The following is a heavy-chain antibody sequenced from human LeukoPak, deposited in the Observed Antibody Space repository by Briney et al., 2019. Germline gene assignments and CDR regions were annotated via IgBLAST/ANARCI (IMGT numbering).Heavy chain of an antibody. D-gene: IGHD3-10*01. Sequence: RPGGSLRLSCSASGFTFSSYSMNWVRQAPGKGLEWVSSISSSSSYIYYADSVKGRFTISRDNAKNSLYLQMNSLRAEDTAVYYCARTTTWFGGNNWFDPWGQGTLVTVSS. CDR2: ISSSSSYI. J-gene: IGHJ5*02. CDR3: ARTTTWFGGNNWFDP. V-gene: IGHV3-21*01. CDR1: GFTFSSYS.